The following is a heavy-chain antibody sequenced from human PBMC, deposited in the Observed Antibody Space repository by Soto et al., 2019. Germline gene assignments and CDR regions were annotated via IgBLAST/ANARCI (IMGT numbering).Heavy chain of an antibody. Sequence: GASVKVSCKTSGFSFTSNHIHWLRQAPGQGLEWMGVINPSLGRANYAQKFQDRVAMTWDTSTTTVYMELSGLRSDDTAVYYCARDLLSAGYSYGQFDYWGQGTLVTVSS. J-gene: IGHJ4*02. D-gene: IGHD5-18*01. CDR3: ARDLLSAGYSYGQFDY. CDR2: INPSLGRA. V-gene: IGHV1-46*01. CDR1: GFSFTSNH.